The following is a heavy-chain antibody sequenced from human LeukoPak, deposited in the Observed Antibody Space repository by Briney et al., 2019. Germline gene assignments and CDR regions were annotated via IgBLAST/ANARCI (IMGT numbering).Heavy chain of an antibody. CDR2: IYYSGST. J-gene: IGHJ3*02. CDR3: ARDSRAMIVVVNDAFDI. V-gene: IGHV4-31*03. Sequence: PSETLSLTCTVSGGSISSGGYYWSWIRQHPGKGLEWIGYIYYSGSTYYNPSLKSRVTISVDTSKNQFSLKLSSVTAADTAVYYCARDSRAMIVVVNDAFDIWGQGTMVTVSS. CDR1: GGSISSGGYY. D-gene: IGHD3-22*01.